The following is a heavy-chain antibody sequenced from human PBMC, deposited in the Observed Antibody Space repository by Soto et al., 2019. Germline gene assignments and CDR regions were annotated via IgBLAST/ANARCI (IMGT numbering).Heavy chain of an antibody. CDR1: GYTFTSYA. CDR3: ARGIVGALEYFQH. J-gene: IGHJ1*01. CDR2: ISAYNGNT. Sequence: ASVKVSCKASGYTFTSYAMHWVRQAPGQGLEWMGWISAYNGNTNYAPKFQGRVTMTTDTSTSTAYMELRSLRSDDTAVYYCARGIVGALEYFQHWGQGTLVTVSS. V-gene: IGHV1-18*01. D-gene: IGHD1-26*01.